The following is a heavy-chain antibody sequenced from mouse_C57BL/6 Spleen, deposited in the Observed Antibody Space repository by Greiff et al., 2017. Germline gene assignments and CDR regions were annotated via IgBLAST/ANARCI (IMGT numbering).Heavy chain of an antibody. CDR1: GYTFTDYE. CDR3: TSQSRWDGDWYFDV. V-gene: IGHV1-15*01. D-gene: IGHD4-1*01. CDR2: IDPETGGT. Sequence: SGAELVRPGASVTLSCKASGYTFTDYEMHWVKQTPVHGLEWIGAIDPETGGTAYNQNVKGKAILTAYKSSSTAYMELRSLTSEESAVYYGTSQSRWDGDWYFDVWGTGTTVTVSS. J-gene: IGHJ1*03.